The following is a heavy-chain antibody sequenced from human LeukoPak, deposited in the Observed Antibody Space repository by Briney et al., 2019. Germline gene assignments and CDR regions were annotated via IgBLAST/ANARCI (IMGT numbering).Heavy chain of an antibody. CDR3: ARVLDYGDYVEGAFDI. CDR2: IIPIFGTA. D-gene: IGHD4-17*01. Sequence: SVKVSCKASGYTFTGYYMHWVRQAPGQGLEWMGGIIPIFGTANYAQKFQGRVTITADESTSTAYMELSSLRSEDTAVYYCARVLDYGDYVEGAFDIWGQGTMVTVSS. CDR1: GYTFTGYY. V-gene: IGHV1-69*13. J-gene: IGHJ3*02.